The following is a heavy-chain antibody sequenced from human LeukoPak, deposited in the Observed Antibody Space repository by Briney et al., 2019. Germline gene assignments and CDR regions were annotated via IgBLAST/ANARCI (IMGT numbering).Heavy chain of an antibody. CDR3: ARGHSSSWHFDY. D-gene: IGHD6-13*01. CDR1: GYTFTGYY. J-gene: IGHJ4*02. CDR2: INPNSGST. V-gene: IGHV1-2*02. Sequence: ASVKVSCKASGYTFTGYYMHWGRQAPGQGLEWMGWINPNSGSTNYAQKFQGRVTMTRDTYISTAYMELSRLRSDDTAVYYCARGHSSSWHFDYWGQGTLVTVSS.